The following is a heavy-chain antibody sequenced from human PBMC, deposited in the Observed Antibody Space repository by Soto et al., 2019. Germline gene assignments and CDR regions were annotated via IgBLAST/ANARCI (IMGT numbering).Heavy chain of an antibody. V-gene: IGHV3-9*01. Sequence: GGSMRLSCAASGLPIDDYAMHWVRQDPGKGLEWVSGISWNSGSIGYADSVKGRFTISRDNAKNSLYLQMNSLRAEDTALYYYAKDMYYYDSSGYLAPRYGMDVWGQGTTVTVSS. CDR3: AKDMYYYDSSGYLAPRYGMDV. CDR2: ISWNSGSI. J-gene: IGHJ6*02. D-gene: IGHD3-22*01. CDR1: GLPIDDYA.